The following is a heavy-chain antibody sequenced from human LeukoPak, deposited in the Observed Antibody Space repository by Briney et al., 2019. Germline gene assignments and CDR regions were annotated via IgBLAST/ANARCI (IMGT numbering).Heavy chain of an antibody. V-gene: IGHV5-51*01. Sequence: GESLKISCKGSGYILTTNWIAWVRQMPGKGLEWMGIIYPGDSDTRYSPSFQGQVTISADKSIITAYLQWSSLKASDTAIYYCATPLLGYKDAFDIWGQGTLVTVSS. J-gene: IGHJ3*02. CDR1: GYILTTNW. D-gene: IGHD1-1*01. CDR3: ATPLLGYKDAFDI. CDR2: IYPGDSDT.